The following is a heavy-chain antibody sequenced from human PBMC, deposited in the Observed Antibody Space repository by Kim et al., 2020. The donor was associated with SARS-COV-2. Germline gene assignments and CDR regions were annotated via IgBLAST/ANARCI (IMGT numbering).Heavy chain of an antibody. Sequence: GGSLRLSCAASGFTFSSYSMNWVRQAPGKGLEWVSSISSSSSYIYYADSVKGRFTISRDNAKNSLYLQMNSLRAEDTAVYYCARTTEITIFGVASYGMDVWDQGTTVTVSS. V-gene: IGHV3-21*01. CDR2: ISSSSSYI. D-gene: IGHD3-3*01. CDR3: ARTTEITIFGVASYGMDV. CDR1: GFTFSSYS. J-gene: IGHJ6*02.